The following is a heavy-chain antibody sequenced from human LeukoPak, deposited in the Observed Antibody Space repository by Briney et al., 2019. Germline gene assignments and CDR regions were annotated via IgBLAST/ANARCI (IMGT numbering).Heavy chain of an antibody. D-gene: IGHD6-13*01. CDR2: INHSGST. J-gene: IGHJ4*02. CDR1: GGSFSGYY. Sequence: SETLSLTCAVYGGSFSGYYWSWIRQPPGKGLEWIGEINHSGSTNYNPSLKSRVTISVDTSKNQFSLKLSSVAAADTAVYYCARSISSWFISLGYWGQGTLVTVSS. V-gene: IGHV4-34*01. CDR3: ARSISSWFISLGY.